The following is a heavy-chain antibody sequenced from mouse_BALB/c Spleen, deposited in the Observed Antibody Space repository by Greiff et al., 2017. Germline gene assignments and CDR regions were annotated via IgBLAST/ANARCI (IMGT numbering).Heavy chain of an antibody. CDR2: INPSNGGT. J-gene: IGHJ4*01. D-gene: IGHD2-14*01. CDR1: GYTFTSYY. CDR3: TRNYGYDTHAMDY. Sequence: QVQLKQSGAELVKPGASVKLSCKASGYTFTSYYMYWVKQRPGQGLEWIGGINPSNGGTNFNEKFKSKATLTVDKSSSTAYMQLSSLTSEDSAVYYCTRNYGYDTHAMDYWGQGTSVTVSS. V-gene: IGHV1S81*02.